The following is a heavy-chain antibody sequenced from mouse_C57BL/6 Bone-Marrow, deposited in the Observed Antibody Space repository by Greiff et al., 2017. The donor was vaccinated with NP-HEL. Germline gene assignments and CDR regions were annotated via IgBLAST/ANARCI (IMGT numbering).Heavy chain of an antibody. CDR1: GYTFTSYW. CDR2: IYPGSGST. D-gene: IGHD2-4*01. Sequence: QVQLKQPGAELVKPGASVKMSCKASGYTFTSYWITWVKQRPGQGLEWIGDIYPGSGSTNYNEKFKSKATLTVDTSSSTAYMQLSSLTSEDSAVYYCASNYDYDERGFDYWGQGTTLTVSS. J-gene: IGHJ2*01. CDR3: ASNYDYDERGFDY. V-gene: IGHV1-55*01.